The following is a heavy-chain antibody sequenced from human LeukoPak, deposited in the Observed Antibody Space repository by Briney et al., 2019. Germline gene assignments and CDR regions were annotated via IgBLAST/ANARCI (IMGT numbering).Heavy chain of an antibody. D-gene: IGHD6-6*01. J-gene: IGHJ5*02. CDR2: ISAYNGNT. CDR1: GYTFTSYY. CDR3: ARVYGSSSGIGWFDP. Sequence: GASVKVSCKASGYTFTSYYMHWVRQAPGQGLEWMGWISAYNGNTNYAQKLQGRVTMTTDTSTSTAYMELRSLRSDDTAVYYCARVYGSSSGIGWFDPWGQGTLVTVSS. V-gene: IGHV1-18*04.